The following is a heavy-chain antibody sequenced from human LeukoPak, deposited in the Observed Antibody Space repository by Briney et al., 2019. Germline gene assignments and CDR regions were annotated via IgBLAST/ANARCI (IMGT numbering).Heavy chain of an antibody. Sequence: GASVKVSCKASGYTFTGYYMHRVRQAPGQGLEWMGWINPNSGGTNYAQKFQGRVTMTRDTSISTAYMELSRLRSDDTAVYYCARAMLLTTSTVTAAFDIWGQGTMVTVSS. D-gene: IGHD4-11*01. CDR2: INPNSGGT. V-gene: IGHV1-2*02. J-gene: IGHJ3*02. CDR3: ARAMLLTTSTVTAAFDI. CDR1: GYTFTGYY.